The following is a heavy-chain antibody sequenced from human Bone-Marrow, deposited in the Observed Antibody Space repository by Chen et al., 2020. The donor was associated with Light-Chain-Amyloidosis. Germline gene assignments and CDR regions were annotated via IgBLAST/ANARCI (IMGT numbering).Heavy chain of an antibody. D-gene: IGHD6-19*01. CDR3: AIVGPVAGRIDY. Sequence: QVQLQEAVPGLVKPSHALSLTCPVSGASITSGGYYWTWIRQHPGKGLEWIGYIYYSGRTNYNPSLKSRITISVDTSKNQFSLNLSSVTAADTAVYYCAIVGPVAGRIDYWGQGTLVTVSS. CDR1: GASITSGGYY. V-gene: IGHV4-31*03. J-gene: IGHJ4*02. CDR2: IYYSGRT.